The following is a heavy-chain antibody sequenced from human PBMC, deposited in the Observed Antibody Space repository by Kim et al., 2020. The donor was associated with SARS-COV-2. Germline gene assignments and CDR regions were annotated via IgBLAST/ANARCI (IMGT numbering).Heavy chain of an antibody. V-gene: IGHV3-15*01. CDR1: GFTFSNAW. D-gene: IGHD5-18*01. Sequence: GGSLRLSCAASGFTFSNAWMSWVRQAPGKGLEWVGRIKSKTDGGTTDYAAPVKGRFTISRDDSKSTLYLQMNSLKTEDTAVYYCTTDPDTAMVTYYWGQGTLVTVSS. CDR3: TTDPDTAMVTYY. CDR2: IKSKTDGGTT. J-gene: IGHJ4*02.